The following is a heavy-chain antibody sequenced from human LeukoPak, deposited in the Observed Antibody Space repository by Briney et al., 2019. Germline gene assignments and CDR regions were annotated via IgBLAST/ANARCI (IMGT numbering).Heavy chain of an antibody. CDR1: GYTFTSYD. Sequence: ASVKVSCKASGYTFTSYDINWVRQATGQGLEWMGWMNPNSGNTGYAQKFQGRVTMTRNTSISTAYMELSSLRSEDTAVYYCAGLLWGANWFDPWGQGTLVTVSS. J-gene: IGHJ5*02. V-gene: IGHV1-8*01. CDR2: MNPNSGNT. CDR3: AGLLWGANWFDP. D-gene: IGHD7-27*01.